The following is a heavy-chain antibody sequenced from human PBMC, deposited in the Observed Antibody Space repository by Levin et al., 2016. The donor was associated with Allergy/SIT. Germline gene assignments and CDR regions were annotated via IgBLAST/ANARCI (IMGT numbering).Heavy chain of an antibody. CDR3: VRDMYNRGKFDY. Sequence: ASVKVSCKASGYTFTTYGISWVRQAPGQGLEWMGWISAYNGNTKYAQDFQGRVTMTTDTSTRTAYMELRSLRSDDTAVYYCVRDMYNRGKFDYWGQGILVTVSS. CDR2: ISAYNGNT. J-gene: IGHJ4*02. V-gene: IGHV1-18*04. D-gene: IGHD1-14*01. CDR1: GYTFTTYG.